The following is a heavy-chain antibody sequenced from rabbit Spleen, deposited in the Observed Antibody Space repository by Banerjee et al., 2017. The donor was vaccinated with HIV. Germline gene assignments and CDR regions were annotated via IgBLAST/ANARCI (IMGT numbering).Heavy chain of an antibody. CDR1: GFSFSSGYY. CDR2: IYAGSSGST. V-gene: IGHV1S40*01. Sequence: QSLEESGGGLVQPEGSLTLTCTASGFSFSSGYYMCWVRQAPGKGLEWIACIYAGSSGSTYYASWAKCRFTISKTSSTTVALEMTSLTGADTATYFCARDLADVIGWNLHLWGPGTLVTVS. J-gene: IGHJ6*01. CDR3: ARDLADVIGWNLHL. D-gene: IGHD1-1*01.